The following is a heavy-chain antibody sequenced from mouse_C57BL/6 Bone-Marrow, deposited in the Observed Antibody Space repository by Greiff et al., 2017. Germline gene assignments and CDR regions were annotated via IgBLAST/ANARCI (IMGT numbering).Heavy chain of an antibody. CDR3: AGGLTTVVAYYFDY. CDR1: GYSFTDYN. Sequence: VQLQQSGPELVKPGASVKISCKASGYSFTDYNMNWVKQSHGKSLEWIGEINPNYGTTSYNQKFKGKATLTVDQSSSTAYMQLNSLTSEDSAVYYCAGGLTTVVAYYFDYWGQGTTLTVSS. J-gene: IGHJ2*01. D-gene: IGHD1-1*01. CDR2: INPNYGTT. V-gene: IGHV1-39*01.